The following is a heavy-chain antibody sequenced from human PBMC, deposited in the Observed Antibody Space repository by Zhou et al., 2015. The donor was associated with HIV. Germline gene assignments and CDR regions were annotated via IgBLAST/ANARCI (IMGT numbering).Heavy chain of an antibody. CDR2: IRFDDSME. D-gene: IGHD5-12*01. CDR3: AKEIFTGYVSIVPAD. CDR1: GLRFSNFG. V-gene: IGHV3-30*02. Sequence: QVQLVESGGKWSSLGGSLRLSCEASGLRFSNFGMYWIRQAPGKGLEWVAFIRFDDSMEYYADSVKGRFVISRDKSRSTLYLEMNSLRREDTAVYYCAKEIFTGYVSIVPADWGRGTLVTVSS. J-gene: IGHJ4*02.